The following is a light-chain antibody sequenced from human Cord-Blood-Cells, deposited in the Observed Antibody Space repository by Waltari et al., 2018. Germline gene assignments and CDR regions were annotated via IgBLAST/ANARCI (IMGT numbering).Light chain of an antibody. V-gene: IGKV3-15*01. J-gene: IGKJ5*01. CDR2: GAS. CDR3: QQYNNWPIT. Sequence: IVTTQSPATPSVSPGERATLSCRASQSVSSNLAWYQQKPGQAPRLLIYGASTRATGIPARFSGSGSGTEFTLTISSLQSEDFAVYYCQQYNNWPITFGQGTRLEIK. CDR1: QSVSSN.